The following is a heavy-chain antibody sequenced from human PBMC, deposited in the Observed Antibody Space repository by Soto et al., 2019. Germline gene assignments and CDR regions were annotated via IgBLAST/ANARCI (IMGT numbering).Heavy chain of an antibody. CDR1: GGSISSGGYS. D-gene: IGHD2-2*02. V-gene: IGHV4-30-2*01. CDR2: IYHSGST. CDR3: ARATYCSSTSCCTDEANWFDP. J-gene: IGHJ5*02. Sequence: SETLSLTCAVSGGSISSGGYSWSWIRQPPGKGLEWIGYIYHSGSTYYNPSLKSRVTISVDRSKNQFSLKLSSVTAADTAVYYCARATYCSSTSCCTDEANWFDPWGQGTLVTVSS.